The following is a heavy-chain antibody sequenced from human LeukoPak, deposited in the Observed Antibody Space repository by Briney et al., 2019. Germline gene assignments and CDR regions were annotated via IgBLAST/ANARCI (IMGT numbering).Heavy chain of an antibody. J-gene: IGHJ6*03. Sequence: GASVKVSCKASGYTFTGYYMHWLRQAPGQGLEWRGWINPNSGGTNYAQKFQGRVTMTRDTSISTAYMELSRLRSDDTAVYYCARDGEHRSSTSCFDYYMDVWGKGTTVTVSS. CDR3: ARDGEHRSSTSCFDYYMDV. CDR2: INPNSGGT. CDR1: GYTFTGYY. D-gene: IGHD2-2*01. V-gene: IGHV1-2*02.